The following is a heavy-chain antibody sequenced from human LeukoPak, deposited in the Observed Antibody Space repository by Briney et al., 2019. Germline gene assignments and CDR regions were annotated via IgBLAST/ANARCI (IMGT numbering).Heavy chain of an antibody. J-gene: IGHJ2*01. D-gene: IGHD6-19*01. CDR2: ISYDGSNK. Sequence: GGSLRLSCAASGFTFSSYAMHWVRQAPGKGLEWVAVISYDGSNKYYADSVKGRFTISRDNSKNTLYLQMNSLRAEDTAVYYCARGSGWNRWYFDLWGRGTLVTVSS. V-gene: IGHV3-30-3*01. CDR1: GFTFSSYA. CDR3: ARGSGWNRWYFDL.